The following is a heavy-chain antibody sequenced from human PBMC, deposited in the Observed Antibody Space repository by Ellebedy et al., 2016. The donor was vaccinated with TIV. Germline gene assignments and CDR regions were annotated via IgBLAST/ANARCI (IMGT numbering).Heavy chain of an antibody. J-gene: IGHJ4*02. V-gene: IGHV5-51*01. Sequence: PGGSLRLSCKGSGYSFTTYWIGWVRQMPGIGLQGMGIIYPGDSETITRYSPSFQGHVTISVDNSINTAYLQWSSLKASDTAMYYCARQGERPFDFWGQGTLVTVSS. CDR3: ARQGERPFDF. D-gene: IGHD1-1*01. CDR2: IYPGDSETIT. CDR1: GYSFTTYW.